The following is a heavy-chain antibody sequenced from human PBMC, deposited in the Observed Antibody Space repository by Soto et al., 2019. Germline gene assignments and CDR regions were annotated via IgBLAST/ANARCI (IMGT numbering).Heavy chain of an antibody. CDR1: GYTFTSYA. D-gene: IGHD6-13*01. Sequence: QVQLVQSGAEVXKPGASVKVSCKASGYTFTSYAISWVRQAPGQGLEWMGWISDYNGTTNHAQKLQGRVTMTTDTYTTPAYMELRRLRSADTAVYYCARDAAAGLKDYWGQGILVTVSS. CDR2: ISDYNGTT. V-gene: IGHV1-18*01. CDR3: ARDAAAGLKDY. J-gene: IGHJ4*02.